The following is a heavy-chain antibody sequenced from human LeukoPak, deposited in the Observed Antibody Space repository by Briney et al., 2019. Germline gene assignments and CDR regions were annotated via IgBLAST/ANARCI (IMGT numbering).Heavy chain of an antibody. D-gene: IGHD6-13*01. Sequence: GESLRLSCAASGFTFSTYNMNWVRQAPGKGLEWVSSITSSSSYIYYADSVKGRFTISRDNAKNSLYLQMNGLRAEDTAVYYCARGGYSSTLYGRYQHWGQGTLVTVSP. CDR3: ARGGYSSTLYGRYQH. CDR2: ITSSSSYI. V-gene: IGHV3-21*01. CDR1: GFTFSTYN. J-gene: IGHJ1*01.